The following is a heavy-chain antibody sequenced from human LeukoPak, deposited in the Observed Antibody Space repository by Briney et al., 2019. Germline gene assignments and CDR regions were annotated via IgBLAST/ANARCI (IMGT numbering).Heavy chain of an antibody. CDR2: IYHSGST. Sequence: SETLSLTCAVSGGSISSSNWWSWIRPPPGKGLEWIGEIYHSGSTNYNPSLKSRVTISVDTSKNQFSLKLSSVTAADTAVYYCARPSPLHYYDSSGYYYDAFDIWGQGTMVTVSS. D-gene: IGHD3-22*01. V-gene: IGHV4-4*02. J-gene: IGHJ3*02. CDR3: ARPSPLHYYDSSGYYYDAFDI. CDR1: GGSISSSNW.